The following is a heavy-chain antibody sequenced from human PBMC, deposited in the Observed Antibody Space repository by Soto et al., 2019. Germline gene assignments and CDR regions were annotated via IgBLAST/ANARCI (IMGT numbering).Heavy chain of an antibody. D-gene: IGHD5-18*01. J-gene: IGHJ4*02. V-gene: IGHV4-34*01. Sequence: KTSETLSLTCAVYGGSFSGYYWSWIRQPPGKGLEWIGEINHSGSTNYNPSLKSRVTISVDTSKNQLSLKLSSVTAADTAVYYCARGKTWIQLWSTFDYWGQGTLVTVSS. CDR3: ARGKTWIQLWSTFDY. CDR1: GGSFSGYY. CDR2: INHSGST.